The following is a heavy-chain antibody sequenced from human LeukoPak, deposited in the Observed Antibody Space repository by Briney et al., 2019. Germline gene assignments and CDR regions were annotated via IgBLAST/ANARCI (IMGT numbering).Heavy chain of an antibody. CDR2: INPNSGGT. CDR1: GYTFTGYY. V-gene: IGHV1-2*02. J-gene: IGHJ4*02. CDR3: ARATRGGIVATGSIDY. Sequence: ASVKVSCKASGYTFTGYYMHWVRQAPGQGLEWMGWINPNSGGTNYAQKFQGRVTMTRDTSISTAYMELSRLRSDDTAVYYCARATRGGIVATGSIDYWGQGTLVTVSS. D-gene: IGHD5-12*01.